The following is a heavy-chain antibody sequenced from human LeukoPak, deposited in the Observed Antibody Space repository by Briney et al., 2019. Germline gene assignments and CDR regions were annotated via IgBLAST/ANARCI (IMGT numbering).Heavy chain of an antibody. CDR2: LSYDGSKN. Sequence: PGGSLRLSCAAYGFTFGTYAMHWVRQAPGKWLEWVAVLSYDGSKNYYVDSVKGRFTIPRDNSKNTLYLQMNSLRPEDTAVYYCARDPESMIRGVISYFAYWGQGTLVTVSS. CDR1: GFTFGTYA. V-gene: IGHV3-30-3*01. D-gene: IGHD3-10*01. J-gene: IGHJ4*02. CDR3: ARDPESMIRGVISYFAY.